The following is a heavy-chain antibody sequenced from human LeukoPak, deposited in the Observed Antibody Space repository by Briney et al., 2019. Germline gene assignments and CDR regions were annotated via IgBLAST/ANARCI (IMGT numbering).Heavy chain of an antibody. Sequence: SGPALVKSTQTLTLTCTFSGFSLRTSGMCVSWIRQPPGRAREWLARIDWDDDKYYSTSLQTRLTISKDTSRNQVVLTMTDMDPVDTATYYCTRMGGDLGYHFDYWGQGTLVTVSS. CDR3: TRMGGDLGYHFDY. V-gene: IGHV2-70*11. CDR1: GFSLRTSGMC. J-gene: IGHJ4*02. CDR2: IDWDDDK. D-gene: IGHD3-16*01.